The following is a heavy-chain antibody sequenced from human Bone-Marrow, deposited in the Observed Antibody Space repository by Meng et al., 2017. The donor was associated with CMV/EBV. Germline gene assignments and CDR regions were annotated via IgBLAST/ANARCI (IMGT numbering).Heavy chain of an antibody. CDR2: IYHSGST. CDR3: AGTAMVSAY. Sequence: SETLSLPCTVSGGSISSYYWSWIRQPPGKGLEWIGSIYHSGSTYYNPSLKSRVTISVDTSKNQFSLKLSSVTAADTAVYYCAGTAMVSAYWGQGQLVPVDS. D-gene: IGHD5-18*01. CDR1: GGSISSYY. J-gene: IGHJ4*02. V-gene: IGHV4-59*04.